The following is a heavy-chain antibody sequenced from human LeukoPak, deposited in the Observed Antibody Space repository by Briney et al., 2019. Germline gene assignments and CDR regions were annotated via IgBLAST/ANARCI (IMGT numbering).Heavy chain of an antibody. CDR1: GGSFSGYY. CDR3: ARGRSGYSGSSKWYFDL. V-gene: IGHV4-34*01. CDR2: INHSGST. D-gene: IGHD6-6*01. Sequence: PSETLSLTCAVYGGSFSGYYWSWIRQPPGKGLEWIGEINHSGSTNYNPSLKSRVTISVDTSKNQFSLKLSSVTAADTAVYYCARGRSGYSGSSKWYFDLWGRGTLVTVSS. J-gene: IGHJ2*01.